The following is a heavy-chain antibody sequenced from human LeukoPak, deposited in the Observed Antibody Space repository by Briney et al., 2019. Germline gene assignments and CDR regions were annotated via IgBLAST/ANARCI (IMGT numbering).Heavy chain of an antibody. V-gene: IGHV4-34*01. Sequence: SSETLSLTCAVYGGSFSGYYRSWIRQPPGKGLEWIGEINHSGSTNYNPSLKSRVTISADTSKNQFSLKLSSVTAADTAVYYCARLYCSGGSCYSGIDYWGQGTLVTVSS. D-gene: IGHD2-15*01. CDR1: GGSFSGYY. CDR3: ARLYCSGGSCYSGIDY. CDR2: INHSGST. J-gene: IGHJ4*02.